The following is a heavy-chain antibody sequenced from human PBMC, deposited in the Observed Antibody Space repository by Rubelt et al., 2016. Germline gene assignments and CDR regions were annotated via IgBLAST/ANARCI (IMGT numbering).Heavy chain of an antibody. CDR1: GFTFTDYA. D-gene: IGHD3-22*01. CDR3: AIHLTDHYDKSDNVG. CDR2: ISSSSSTI. V-gene: IGHV3-48*01. J-gene: IGHJ4*02. Sequence: EVQLLESGGGLVQPGGSLRLSCAASGFTFTDYAMTWVRQAPGKGLEWVSYISSSSSTIYYADSVKGRFTISRDNSKNTRYLQMNSLRAEDTAVYFCAIHLTDHYDKSDNVGWGQGTLVTVSS.